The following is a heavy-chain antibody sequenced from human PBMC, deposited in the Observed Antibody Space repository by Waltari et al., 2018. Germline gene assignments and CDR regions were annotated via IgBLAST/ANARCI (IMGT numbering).Heavy chain of an antibody. CDR1: GDPFAASW. D-gene: IGHD3-16*01. V-gene: IGHV5-51*01. CDR3: VRQRGQYQFPVDV. Sequence: EVQLEQSGTVLKKPGESLKISCQGSGDPFAASWIAWVRQMPGKGLESMGLIDPSDADTRYSTSHQGNFSISADKSISTVYLQWSSLKASDSGIYYCVRQRGQYQFPVDVWGRGTLVTVSS. J-gene: IGHJ2*01. CDR2: IDPSDADT.